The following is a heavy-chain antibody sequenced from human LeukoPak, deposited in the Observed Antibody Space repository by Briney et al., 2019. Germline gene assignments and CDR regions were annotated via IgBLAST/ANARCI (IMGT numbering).Heavy chain of an antibody. Sequence: SETLSLTCTVSGGSVTNDFFWGWVRQPPGKELEWIGSSCLGRDTYYRPSLKSRVTISVDTSKNQFSLNLNSVTAADTAVYYCARWASISRQPGGFFDHWGQGTLVTVSS. CDR1: GGSVTNDFF. D-gene: IGHD3-16*01. CDR3: ARWASISRQPGGFFDH. V-gene: IGHV4-38-2*02. CDR2: SCLGRDT. J-gene: IGHJ4*02.